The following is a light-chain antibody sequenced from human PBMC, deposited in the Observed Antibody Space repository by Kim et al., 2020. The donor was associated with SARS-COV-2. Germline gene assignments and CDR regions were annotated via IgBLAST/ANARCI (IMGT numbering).Light chain of an antibody. J-gene: IGKJ2*01. CDR2: GVS. CDR3: QQYNSWPYT. V-gene: IGKV3-15*01. CDR1: QLVSRN. Sequence: EVVLTQSPATLSVSPGETVTLSCRASQLVSRNIAWYQQRLGQAPRLLIYGVSTPATGIPGRFSGSGSVTDFTLTISGLQSEDLAVYYCQQYNSWPYTAGQGTKLEI.